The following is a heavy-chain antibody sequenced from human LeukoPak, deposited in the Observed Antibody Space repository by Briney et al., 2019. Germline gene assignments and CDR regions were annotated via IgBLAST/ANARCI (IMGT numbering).Heavy chain of an antibody. J-gene: IGHJ5*02. V-gene: IGHV3-48*01. Sequence: GGSLRLSCAASGFTFSRHGMHWVRQAPGKGLEWVSHIRYTGETFYADSVKGRFTISKDNARNSLYLQMNDLRGEDTAIYYCARDAGNSGYGCDLWGQGTLVTVSS. CDR1: GFTFSRHG. D-gene: IGHD5-12*01. CDR2: IRYTGET. CDR3: ARDAGNSGYGCDL.